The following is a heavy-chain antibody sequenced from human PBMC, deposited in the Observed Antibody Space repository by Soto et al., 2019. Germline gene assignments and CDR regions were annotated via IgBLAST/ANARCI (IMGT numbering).Heavy chain of an antibody. V-gene: IGHV5-51*01. CDR1: GYIFPGYW. CDR2: INPGNSET. J-gene: IGHJ4*02. D-gene: IGHD1-20*01. Sequence: GESLNLSCTCSGYIFPGYWITWVRQMPGKGLEWMAIINPGNSETRYSPSFQGQVTIPADKSISTTYLQWNSLKASDTAMYYCARPSNNYVAYWGQGTLVTVSS. CDR3: ARPSNNYVAY.